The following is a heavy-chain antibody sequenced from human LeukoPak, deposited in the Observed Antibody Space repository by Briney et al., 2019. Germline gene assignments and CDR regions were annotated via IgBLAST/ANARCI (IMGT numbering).Heavy chain of an antibody. CDR1: GFTVSTNY. V-gene: IGHV3-53*01. CDR2: IYSGGTT. CDR3: ANEIRPNDY. J-gene: IGHJ4*02. D-gene: IGHD4-17*01. Sequence: SGGSLRLSCAASGFTVSTNYMSWVRQAPGKGQEWVSIIYSGGTTYYADSVKGRFTISRDNGENRLYLQMNSLRAEDTAVYYCANEIRPNDYWGQGTQVTVSS.